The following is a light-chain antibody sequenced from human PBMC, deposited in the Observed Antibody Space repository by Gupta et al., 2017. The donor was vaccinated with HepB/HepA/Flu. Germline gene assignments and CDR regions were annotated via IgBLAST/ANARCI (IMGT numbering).Light chain of an antibody. CDR2: ASS. J-gene: IGKJ2*04. Sequence: EIVMTPSPVTLSVSPGERATLSCRASQSVSSNLAWYQQKPGQAPRLLIFASSTRTTGIPARFSGSGSGTEFTLTISSLQSEDFAVYYCQQYNSWPSCSFGQGTKLEIK. V-gene: IGKV3-15*01. CDR3: QQYNSWPSCS. CDR1: QSVSSN.